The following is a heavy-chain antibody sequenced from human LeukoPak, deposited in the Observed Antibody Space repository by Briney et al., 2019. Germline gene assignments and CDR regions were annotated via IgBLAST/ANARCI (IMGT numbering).Heavy chain of an antibody. CDR2: ISGSGGST. J-gene: IGHJ4*02. CDR3: ANGIAAAR. Sequence: PGGSLRLSCAASGFTFSSYAMSWVRQAPGPGLEWVSAISGSGGSTYYADSVKVRFTISRDNSKNTLYLQINSLRAEDTAVYSCANGIAAARGGQGTLVTVSS. CDR1: GFTFSSYA. D-gene: IGHD6-13*01. V-gene: IGHV3-23*01.